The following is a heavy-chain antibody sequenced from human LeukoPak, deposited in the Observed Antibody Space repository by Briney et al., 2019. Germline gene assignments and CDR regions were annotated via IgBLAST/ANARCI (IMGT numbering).Heavy chain of an antibody. D-gene: IGHD1-14*01. CDR3: ARGTTGGHIDY. V-gene: IGHV1-18*01. Sequence: ASVKVYSKASSYTFTSYAISWVRQAPGQGLEWMGWISAYNGNTNYAQKLEGRVTMTTDTSTSTAYMELRSLRSDDTAVYYCARGTTGGHIDYWGQGTLVTVSS. J-gene: IGHJ4*02. CDR1: SYTFTSYA. CDR2: ISAYNGNT.